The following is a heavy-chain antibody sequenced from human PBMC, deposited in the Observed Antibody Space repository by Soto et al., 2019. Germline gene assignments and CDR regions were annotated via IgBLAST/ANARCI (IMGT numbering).Heavy chain of an antibody. V-gene: IGHV1-2*02. CDR1: GYTFTGYY. D-gene: IGHD3-10*02. J-gene: IGHJ6*02. CDR3: ASVRQELVSHYYGMDV. CDR2: INPNSGGT. Sequence: ASVKASCKASGYTFTGYYRHWVRQAPGQGLEWMGWINPNSGGTNYAQKFQGRVTMTRDTSISTAYMELSRLRSDDTAVYYCASVRQELVSHYYGMDVSSQLTTVTLCS.